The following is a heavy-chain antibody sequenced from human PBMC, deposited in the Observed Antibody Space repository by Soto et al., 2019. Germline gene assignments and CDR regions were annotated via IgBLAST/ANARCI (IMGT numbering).Heavy chain of an antibody. V-gene: IGHV3-64*01. Sequence: EVQLVESGGGLVQPGGSLRLSCAASGFTFSSYAMHWVRQAPGKGLEYVSAISSNGGSTYYANSVKGRFTISRDKSNNTLYLQMGSLRAEDMAVYYCARSRYAWGFLRPPNYFDYWGQGTLVTVSS. CDR3: ARSRYAWGFLRPPNYFDY. CDR1: GFTFSSYA. D-gene: IGHD3-16*01. CDR2: ISSNGGST. J-gene: IGHJ4*02.